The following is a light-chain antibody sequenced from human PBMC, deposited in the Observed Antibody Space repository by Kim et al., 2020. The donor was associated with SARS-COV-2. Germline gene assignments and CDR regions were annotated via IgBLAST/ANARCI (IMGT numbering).Light chain of an antibody. CDR2: AAS. CDR1: QGISSY. J-gene: IGKJ3*01. Sequence: AIRMTQSPSSLSASTGDRVTITCRASQGISSYLAWYQQKPGKAPKLLIYAASTLQSGVPSRFSGSGSGTDFTLTISCLQSEDFATYYCQQYYSYTFTFGPRSKVDIK. V-gene: IGKV1-8*01. CDR3: QQYYSYTFT.